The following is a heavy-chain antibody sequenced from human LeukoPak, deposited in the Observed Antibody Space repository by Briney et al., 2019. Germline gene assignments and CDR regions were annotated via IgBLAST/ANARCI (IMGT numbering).Heavy chain of an antibody. CDR3: ARHDYCSGGRRYDPPDS. D-gene: IGHD2-15*01. CDR2: IYYSGST. CDR1: GDSISSYY. J-gene: IGHJ4*02. Sequence: SETLSLTCTVSGDSISSYYWSWIRQPPGKGLEWIGYIYYSGSTNYNPSLKSRVTISVDTSKNQFSLKLSSVTAADTAVYFCARHDYCSGGRRYDPPDSWGQGTLVTVSS. V-gene: IGHV4-59*08.